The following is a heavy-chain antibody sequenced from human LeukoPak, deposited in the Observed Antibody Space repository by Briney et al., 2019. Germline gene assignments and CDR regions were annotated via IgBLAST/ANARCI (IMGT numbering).Heavy chain of an antibody. J-gene: IGHJ3*02. CDR3: AREKYCSGGSCYSGAFDI. D-gene: IGHD2-15*01. V-gene: IGHV3-74*03. Sequence: GGSLRPSCAGSGFNFTGYWMHWVRQPPGKGLVWISRLYSDGRSLTYADSVKGRFTISRDNAKNMLYLQMNSLRPDDTAVYYCAREKYCSGGSCYSGAFDIWGQGTMVTVSS. CDR1: GFNFTGYW. CDR2: LYSDGRSL.